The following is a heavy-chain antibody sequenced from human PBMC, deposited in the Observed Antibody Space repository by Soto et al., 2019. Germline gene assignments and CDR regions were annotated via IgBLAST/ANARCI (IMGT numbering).Heavy chain of an antibody. Sequence: GGSLRLSCAASGFTFSSYAMHWVRQAPGKGLEWVAVISYDGSNKYYADSVKGRFTISRDNSKNTLYLQMNSLRAEDTAVYYCARDRGYDYLDYWGQGTLVTAPQ. CDR2: ISYDGSNK. J-gene: IGHJ4*02. V-gene: IGHV3-30-3*01. CDR1: GFTFSSYA. CDR3: ARDRGYDYLDY. D-gene: IGHD5-12*01.